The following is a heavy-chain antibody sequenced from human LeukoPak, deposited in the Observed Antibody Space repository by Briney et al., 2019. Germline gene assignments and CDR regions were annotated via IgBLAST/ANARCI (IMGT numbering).Heavy chain of an antibody. CDR3: ARWDDLDAFDI. CDR2: INPSGGST. Sequence: ASVKVSCKASGYTFTSYYMHWVRHAPGQGLEWMGIINPSGGSTSYAQKFQGRVTMTRDMSTSTVYMELSSLRSEDTAVYYCARWDDLDAFDIWGQGTMVTVSS. V-gene: IGHV1-46*01. J-gene: IGHJ3*02. D-gene: IGHD1-26*01. CDR1: GYTFTSYY.